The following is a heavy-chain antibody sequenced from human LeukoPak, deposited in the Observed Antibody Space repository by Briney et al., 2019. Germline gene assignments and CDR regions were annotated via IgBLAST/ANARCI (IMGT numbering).Heavy chain of an antibody. Sequence: GASVKVSCKASGYTFTGYYMHWVRQAPGQGLEWMGWINPNSGGTNYAQKFQGRVTMTRDTSISTACMELSRLRSDDTAVYYCARGLYSYGQYYFDYWGQGTLVTVSP. D-gene: IGHD5-18*01. J-gene: IGHJ4*02. V-gene: IGHV1-2*02. CDR1: GYTFTGYY. CDR2: INPNSGGT. CDR3: ARGLYSYGQYYFDY.